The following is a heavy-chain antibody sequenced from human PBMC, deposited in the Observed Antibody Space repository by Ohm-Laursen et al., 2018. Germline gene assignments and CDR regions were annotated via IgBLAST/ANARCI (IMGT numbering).Heavy chain of an antibody. J-gene: IGHJ4*02. CDR3: ARKTDWNHYYFDY. CDR1: GFTFSDYY. CDR2: IYYTGST. V-gene: IGHV4-39*01. D-gene: IGHD1-1*01. Sequence: LRLSCTASGFTFSDYYMSWIRQPPGKGLEWIGSIYYTGSTYFNPSLQSRVTISVDTSKNQFSLNLSSVTAADTAMYYCARKTDWNHYYFDYWGQGTLVTVSS.